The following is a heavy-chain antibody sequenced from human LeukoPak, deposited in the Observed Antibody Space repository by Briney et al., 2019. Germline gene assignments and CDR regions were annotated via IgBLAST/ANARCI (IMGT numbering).Heavy chain of an antibody. CDR3: ARIEVVDWGAYWYFDL. V-gene: IGHV1-2*02. J-gene: IGHJ2*01. CDR2: INPNSGGT. D-gene: IGHD3-9*01. Sequence: ASVKVSCKASGYTFTGYYMHWVRQAPGQGLEWMGWINPNSGGTNYAQKFQGRVTMTRDTSISTAYMELSRLRSDDTAVYYCARIEVVDWGAYWYFDLWGRGTLVTVSS. CDR1: GYTFTGYY.